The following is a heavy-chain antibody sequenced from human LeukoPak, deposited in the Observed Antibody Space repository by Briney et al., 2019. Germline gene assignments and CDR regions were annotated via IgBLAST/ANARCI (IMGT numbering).Heavy chain of an antibody. J-gene: IGHJ4*02. CDR2: IRYDGTNK. V-gene: IGHV3-30*02. CDR1: GFTFISYG. D-gene: IGHD5-18*01. CDR3: ARDTAGDY. Sequence: GGSLRLSCAASGFTFISYGMHWVRQAPGKGLEWVAFIRYDGTNKYYADSVKGRFTISRDNTLYLQMNSLRAEDTAVYYCARDTAGDYWGQGTLVTVSS.